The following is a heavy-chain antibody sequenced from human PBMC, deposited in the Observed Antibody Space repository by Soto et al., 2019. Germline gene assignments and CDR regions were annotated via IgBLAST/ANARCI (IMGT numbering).Heavy chain of an antibody. Sequence: GGSLRLSCAVSGFTVSNNYMSWVRQAPGKGLEGVSVIYSGGYTAYGDSVRGRFTISRDNSKNTLYLQMNNLRVEDTGLYYCARDSGHLSTYVSDALDFWGQGTMVTVSS. CDR1: GFTVSNNY. J-gene: IGHJ3*01. V-gene: IGHV3-53*01. CDR3: ARDSGHLSTYVSDALDF. D-gene: IGHD3-10*02. CDR2: IYSGGYT.